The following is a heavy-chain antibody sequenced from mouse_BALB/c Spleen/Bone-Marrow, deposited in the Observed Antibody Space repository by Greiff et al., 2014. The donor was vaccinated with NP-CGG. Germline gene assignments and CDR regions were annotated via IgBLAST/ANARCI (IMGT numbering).Heavy chain of an antibody. Sequence: DVKLQESGPDLVKPGASVKISCKASGYSFTDYYMRWVKQSHGKSLEWIGRVNPNNGGTGYNQKFEGKAILTVDKSSSTAFMELRSLTSEDSAVYYCARGPTTVVAYYYTLNYWGQGTSVTVSS. D-gene: IGHD1-1*01. CDR2: VNPNNGGT. CDR1: GYSFTDYY. V-gene: IGHV1-34*01. J-gene: IGHJ4*01. CDR3: ARGPTTVVAYYYTLNY.